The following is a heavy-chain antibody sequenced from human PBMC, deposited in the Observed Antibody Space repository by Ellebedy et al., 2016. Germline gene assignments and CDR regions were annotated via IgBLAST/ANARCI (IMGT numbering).Heavy chain of an antibody. V-gene: IGHV1-2*02. CDR1: GYTFTDYY. Sequence: ASVKVSCXASGYTFTDYYIHWVRQAPGQGLEWMGWINPNSGGTDYAQHFQGRVTMTSDTSISTAYMEVSSLRSDDTAVYYCARDPDSDLEVVPSLLDYWGQGTLVTVSS. CDR3: ARDPDSDLEVVPSLLDY. J-gene: IGHJ4*02. D-gene: IGHD2-2*01. CDR2: INPNSGGT.